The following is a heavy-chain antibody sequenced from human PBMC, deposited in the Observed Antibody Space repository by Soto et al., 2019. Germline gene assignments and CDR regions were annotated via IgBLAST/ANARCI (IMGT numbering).Heavy chain of an antibody. J-gene: IGHJ3*02. D-gene: IGHD3-3*01. Sequence: GASVKVSCKASGYTFTSYDINWVRQATGQGLEWMGWMNPNSGNTGYAQKFQGRVTMTRNTSISTAYMELSSLRSEDTAVYYCARGHYCDFWSGYFQAAHDAFDIWGQGTMVTVSS. V-gene: IGHV1-8*01. CDR1: GYTFTSYD. CDR2: MNPNSGNT. CDR3: ARGHYCDFWSGYFQAAHDAFDI.